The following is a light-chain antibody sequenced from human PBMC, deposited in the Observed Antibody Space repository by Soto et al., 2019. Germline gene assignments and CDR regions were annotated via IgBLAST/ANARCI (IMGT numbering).Light chain of an antibody. CDR1: SSNIGAGYD. Sequence: QSVLTQPPSVSGAPGQRVTISCTGSSSNIGAGYDVHWYQQLPGTAPKLLIYGNSNRPSGVPDRFSGSKSGTSASLAITVLPAEDEADYYCQSYDSSMSGSVFGGGTKLTVL. J-gene: IGLJ2*01. V-gene: IGLV1-40*01. CDR3: QSYDSSMSGSV. CDR2: GNS.